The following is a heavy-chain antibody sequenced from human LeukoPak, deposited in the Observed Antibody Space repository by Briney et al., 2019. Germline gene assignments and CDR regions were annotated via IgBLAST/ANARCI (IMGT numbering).Heavy chain of an antibody. CDR2: IWYDGSNK. CDR3: ARDGGGIVVVPEYYFDY. CDR1: GSTFSSYG. J-gene: IGHJ4*02. V-gene: IGHV3-33*01. D-gene: IGHD2-2*01. Sequence: GGSLRLSCAASGSTFSSYGMHWVRQAPGKGLEWVAVIWYDGSNKYYADSVKGRFTISRDNSKNTLYLQMNSLRAEDTAVYYCARDGGGIVVVPEYYFDYWGQGTLVTVSS.